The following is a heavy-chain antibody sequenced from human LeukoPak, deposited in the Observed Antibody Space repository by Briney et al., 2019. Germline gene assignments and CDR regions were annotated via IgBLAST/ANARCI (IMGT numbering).Heavy chain of an antibody. CDR1: GFTFRSIA. D-gene: IGHD2-15*01. CDR2: ISGSGGST. V-gene: IGHV3-23*01. J-gene: IGHJ4*02. CDR3: ATGVVVAATCFDY. Sequence: PGGSLRLSCAASGFTFRSIAMTWVRQAPGKGLEWVSAISGSGGSTYYADSVKGRFTISRDNSKNTLYLQMNSLRAEDTAVYYCATGVVVAATCFDYWGQGTLVTVSS.